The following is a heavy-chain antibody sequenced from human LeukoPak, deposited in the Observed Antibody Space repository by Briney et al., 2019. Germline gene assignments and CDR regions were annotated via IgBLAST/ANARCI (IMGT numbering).Heavy chain of an antibody. CDR2: ISGSGGST. Sequence: GGSLRLSCAASGFTFSNYAMSWVRQAPGKGLEWVSVISGSGGSTYYADSVKGRFTISRDNSKNSLYLQMNSLRDEDTAVYYCARDSNWAFDIWGQGTMVTVSS. CDR1: GFTFSNYA. J-gene: IGHJ3*02. V-gene: IGHV3-23*01. CDR3: ARDSNWAFDI.